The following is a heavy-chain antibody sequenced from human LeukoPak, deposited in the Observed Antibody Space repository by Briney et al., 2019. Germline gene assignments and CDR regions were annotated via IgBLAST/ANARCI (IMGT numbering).Heavy chain of an antibody. Sequence: GRSLRLSCAASGFTFSSYAMHWVRQAPGKGLEWVAVISYDGSNKYYADSVKSRFTISRDNSKNTLYLQMNSLRAEDTAVYYCASRPTQAYHYYYYGMDVWGQGTTVTVSS. V-gene: IGHV3-30*04. J-gene: IGHJ6*02. CDR1: GFTFSSYA. D-gene: IGHD2-2*01. CDR2: ISYDGSNK. CDR3: ASRPTQAYHYYYYGMDV.